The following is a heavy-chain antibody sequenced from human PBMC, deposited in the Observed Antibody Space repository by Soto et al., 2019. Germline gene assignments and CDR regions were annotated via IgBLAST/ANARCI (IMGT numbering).Heavy chain of an antibody. CDR1: GGTFSKFC. CDR3: AKSLRPVLGDHNYGGDDFDS. Sequence: QVQLVQSGAEVKAPGSSVKVSCKLSGGTFSKFCITWVRQAPGQGLEWMGRINPVLGIVDYAQEFEGRVTITADTSTSTAYMELNSLRSADTAMFYCAKSLRPVLGDHNYGGDDFDSWGQGTLVTVPS. J-gene: IGHJ4*02. D-gene: IGHD4-17*01. CDR2: INPVLGIV. V-gene: IGHV1-69*02.